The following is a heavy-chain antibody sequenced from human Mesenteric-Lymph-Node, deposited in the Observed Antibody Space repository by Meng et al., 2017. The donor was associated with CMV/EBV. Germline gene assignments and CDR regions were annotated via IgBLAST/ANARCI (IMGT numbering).Heavy chain of an antibody. Sequence: GESLKISCAASGFTFSTYWMSWVRQAPGKGLEWVANIKQDGSEKYYVDSVKGRFTISRDKAKNSLYLQMNSLRAEDTAVYYCARAYYDSTGCHDYWGQGTLVTVSS. D-gene: IGHD3-22*01. CDR1: GFTFSTYW. CDR2: IKQDGSEK. CDR3: ARAYYDSTGCHDY. V-gene: IGHV3-7*01. J-gene: IGHJ4*02.